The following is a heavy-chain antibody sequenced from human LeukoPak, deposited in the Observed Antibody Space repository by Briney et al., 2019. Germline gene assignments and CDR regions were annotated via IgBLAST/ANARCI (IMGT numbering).Heavy chain of an antibody. Sequence: PSETLSLTCAVSGGTITGYHWSWIRQPPGKGLDWIGYADSRGSTLYNPSLKSRVAISVDTSQRQLSLRLTSATAADTAVYYCARVGSGSHFDYWGQGTLVAVSS. J-gene: IGHJ4*02. CDR3: ARVGSGSHFDY. D-gene: IGHD5-12*01. CDR1: GGTITGYH. CDR2: ADSRGST. V-gene: IGHV4-59*01.